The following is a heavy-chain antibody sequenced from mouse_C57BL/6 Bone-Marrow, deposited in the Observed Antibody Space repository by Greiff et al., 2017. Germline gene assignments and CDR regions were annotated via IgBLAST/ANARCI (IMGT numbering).Heavy chain of an antibody. CDR2: IHPNSGST. J-gene: IGHJ2*01. CDR1: GYTFTSDW. CDR3: ARGKILRFFDY. V-gene: IGHV1-64*01. Sequence: VQLQQPGAELVKPGASVKLSCKASGYTFTSDWMHWVKQRPGQGLVWIGMIHPNSGSTNYNEKFKSKATLTVDKSYSTAYMQLSSLTSEDSAVYYCARGKILRFFDYWGQGTTLTVSS.